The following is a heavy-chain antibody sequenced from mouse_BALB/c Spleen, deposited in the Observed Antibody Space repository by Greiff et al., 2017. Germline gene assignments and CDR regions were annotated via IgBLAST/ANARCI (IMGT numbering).Heavy chain of an antibody. CDR2: IWGDGST. CDR1: GFSLTGYG. CDR3: ARDRYTTGGAMDY. D-gene: IGHD1-1*01. Sequence: VQLQQSGPGLVAPSQSLSITCTVSGFSLTGYGVNWVRQPPGKGLEWLGMIWGDGSTDYNSALKSRLSISKDNSKSQVFLKMNSLQTDDTARYYCARDRYTTGGAMDYWGQGTSVTVSS. V-gene: IGHV2-6-7*01. J-gene: IGHJ4*01.